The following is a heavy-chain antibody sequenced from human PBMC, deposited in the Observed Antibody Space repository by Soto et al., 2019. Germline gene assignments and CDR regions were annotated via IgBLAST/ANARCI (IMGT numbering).Heavy chain of an antibody. V-gene: IGHV4-59*01. CDR2: IYYSGST. CDR1: GGSISSYY. Sequence: SETLSLTCTVSGGSISSYYWSWIRQPPGKGLEWIGYIYYSGSTNYNPSLKSRVTISVDTSKNQFSLKLSSVTAADTAVYYCARQTPSSSWYYYYYYGMDVSCQATTVTVSS. J-gene: IGHJ6*02. D-gene: IGHD6-13*01. CDR3: ARQTPSSSWYYYYYYGMDV.